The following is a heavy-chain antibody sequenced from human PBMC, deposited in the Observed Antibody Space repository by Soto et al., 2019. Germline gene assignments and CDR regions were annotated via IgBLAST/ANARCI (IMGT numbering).Heavy chain of an antibody. J-gene: IGHJ6*02. CDR1: GDSVSSNSAA. CDR2: TYYRSKWYN. CDR3: ARALWFGGLSDTAQDYYYGMDV. D-gene: IGHD3-10*01. V-gene: IGHV6-1*01. Sequence: PSQTLSLTCAISGDSVSSNSAAWNWIRQSPSRGLEWLGRTYYRSKWYNDYAVSVKSRITINPDTSKNQFSLQLNSVTPEDTAVYYRARALWFGGLSDTAQDYYYGMDVWGQGTTVTVSS.